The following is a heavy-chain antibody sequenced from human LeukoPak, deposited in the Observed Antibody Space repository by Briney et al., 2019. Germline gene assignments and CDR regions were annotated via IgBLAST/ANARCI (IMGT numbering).Heavy chain of an antibody. CDR3: ARGQVVPAAIGVMGAFDI. V-gene: IGHV1-69*05. CDR1: GGTFSIYA. Sequence: SVKVSCKASGGTFSIYAISWVRQAPGQGLEWMGGIIPIFGTANYAQKFQGRVTITTDESTSTAYMELSSLRSEDTAVYYCARGQVVPAAIGVMGAFDIWGQGTMVTVSS. CDR2: IIPIFGTA. D-gene: IGHD2-2*01. J-gene: IGHJ3*02.